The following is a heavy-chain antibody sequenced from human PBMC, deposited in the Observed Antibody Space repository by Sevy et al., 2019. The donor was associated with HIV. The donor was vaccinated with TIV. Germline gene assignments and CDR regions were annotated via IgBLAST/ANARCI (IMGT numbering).Heavy chain of an antibody. CDR3: SSRGGSIVVVPAANWFDP. CDR2: ISGSGGST. V-gene: IGHV3-23*01. D-gene: IGHD2-2*01. CDR1: GFTFSSYA. Sequence: GGSLRLSCAASGFTFSSYAMSWVRQAPGKGLEWVSAISGSGGSTYYADSVKGRFTISRDNSKNTRYLQMNGLRAEDTAVYYCSSRGGSIVVVPAANWFDPWGQGTLVTVSS. J-gene: IGHJ5*02.